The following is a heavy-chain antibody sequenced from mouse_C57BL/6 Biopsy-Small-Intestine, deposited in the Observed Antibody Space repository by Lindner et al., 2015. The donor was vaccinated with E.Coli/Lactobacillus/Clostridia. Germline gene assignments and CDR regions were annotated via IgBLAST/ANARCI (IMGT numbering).Heavy chain of an antibody. CDR2: IYPGDGDT. CDR1: GYAFSSYW. V-gene: IGHV1-80*01. CDR3: VRGDRGDFDY. Sequence: VQLQESGAELVKPGASVKISCKASGYAFSSYWMNWVKQRPGKGLEWIGQIYPGDGDTNYNGKFKAKATLTADKSSSTACMHLSSLTSEDSAVYFCVRGDRGDFDYWGQGTTLTVSS. J-gene: IGHJ2*01. D-gene: IGHD3-1*01.